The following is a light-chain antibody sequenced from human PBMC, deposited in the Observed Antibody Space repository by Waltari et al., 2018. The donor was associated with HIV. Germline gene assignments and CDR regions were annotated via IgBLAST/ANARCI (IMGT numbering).Light chain of an antibody. J-gene: IGLJ2*01. CDR3: SSYAGSNKRV. CDR1: SRDVGGYNY. Sequence: QSALTQPPSASGPPGPSVTISCTGTSRDVGGYNYVPWYQQHPGKAPKLMIYEVTKRPSGVPGRFSGSKSGNTASLTVSGLQAEDEADYYCSSYAGSNKRVFGGGTKLTVL. CDR2: EVT. V-gene: IGLV2-8*01.